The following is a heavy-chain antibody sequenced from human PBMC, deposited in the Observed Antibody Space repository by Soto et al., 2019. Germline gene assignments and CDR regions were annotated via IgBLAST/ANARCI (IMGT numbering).Heavy chain of an antibody. J-gene: IGHJ4*02. CDR2: ISYGGST. D-gene: IGHD5-18*01. Sequence: QVQLQESGPGLVKPSQTLSLTCTVSGGSINSGGYCWSWIRQHPGKGLDWIGCISYGGSTSYNPSLKSRVTISVDTSKHQFSLMLTSVTAAETAVYYCSRGILVWGQGALITVSS. V-gene: IGHV4-31*03. CDR1: GGSINSGGYC. CDR3: SRGILV.